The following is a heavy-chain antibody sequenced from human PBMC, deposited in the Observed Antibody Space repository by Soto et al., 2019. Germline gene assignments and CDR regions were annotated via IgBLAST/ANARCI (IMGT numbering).Heavy chain of an antibody. CDR2: IWYDGSNK. D-gene: IGHD2-2*01. V-gene: IGHV3-33*01. Sequence: QVQLVESGGGVVQPGRSLRLSCAASGFTFSSYGMHWVRQAPGKGLEWVAVIWYDGSNKYYADSVKGRFTISRDNSKNTLYLQINSLRAEDTAVYYCARNGIVVVPATELGYYYYMDVWGKGTTVTVSS. CDR1: GFTFSSYG. J-gene: IGHJ6*03. CDR3: ARNGIVVVPATELGYYYYMDV.